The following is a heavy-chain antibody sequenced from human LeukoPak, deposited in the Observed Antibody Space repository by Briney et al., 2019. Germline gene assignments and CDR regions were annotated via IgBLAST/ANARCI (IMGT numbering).Heavy chain of an antibody. D-gene: IGHD4-17*01. CDR2: ISSSSSYI. CDR3: VKERGPYGDYENNYYAMDV. J-gene: IGHJ6*02. CDR1: GFTFSSYS. V-gene: IGHV3-21*01. Sequence: PGGSLRLSCAASGFTFSSYSMNWVRQAPGKGLEWVSSISSSSSYIYYADSVKGRFTISRDNAKNSLYLQMNSLRAEDTAMYYCVKERGPYGDYENNYYAMDVWGQGTTVSVSS.